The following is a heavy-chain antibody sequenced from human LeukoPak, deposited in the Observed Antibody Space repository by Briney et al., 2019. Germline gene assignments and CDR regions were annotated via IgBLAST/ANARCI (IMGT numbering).Heavy chain of an antibody. CDR1: GFTFSSYA. V-gene: IGHV3-30*04. CDR2: ISYGGSNK. Sequence: GGSLRLSCAASGFTFSSYAMHWVRQAPGKGLEWVAVISYGGSNKYYADSVKGRFTISRDNSKNTLYLQMNSLRAEDTAVYYCATGHDAFDIWGQGTMVTVSS. J-gene: IGHJ3*02. CDR3: ATGHDAFDI.